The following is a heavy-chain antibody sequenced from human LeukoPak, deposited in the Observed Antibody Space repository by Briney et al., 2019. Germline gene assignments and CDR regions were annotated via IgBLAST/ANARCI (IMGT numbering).Heavy chain of an antibody. D-gene: IGHD2-2*03. CDR1: GGSISSYY. CDR3: ATPGGYRSSTSCYGAFDI. V-gene: IGHV4-59*08. CDR2: IYYSGST. J-gene: IGHJ3*02. Sequence: SETLSLTCTVSGGSISSYYWSWIRQPPGKGLEWIGYIYYSGSTNYNPSLKSRVTISVDTSKNQFSLKLSSVTAADTAVYYCATPGGYRSSTSCYGAFDIWGQGTMVTVSS.